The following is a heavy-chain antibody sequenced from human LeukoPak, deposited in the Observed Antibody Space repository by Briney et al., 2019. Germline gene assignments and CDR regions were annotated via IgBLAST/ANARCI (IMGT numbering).Heavy chain of an antibody. D-gene: IGHD4-17*01. CDR1: GFTFSSYA. J-gene: IGHJ4*02. CDR2: ISGSGGST. CDR3: AKDSRPHDYGGNSAFRY. V-gene: IGHV3-23*01. Sequence: PGGSLRLSCAASGFTFSSYAMSWVRQAPGKGLEWVSAISGSGGSTYYADSVKGRFTISRDNSKNTLYLQVNSLRAEDTAVYYCAKDSRPHDYGGNSAFRYWGQGTLVTVSS.